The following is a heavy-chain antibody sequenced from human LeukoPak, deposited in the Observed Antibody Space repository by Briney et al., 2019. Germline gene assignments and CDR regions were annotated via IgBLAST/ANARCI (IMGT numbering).Heavy chain of an antibody. D-gene: IGHD4-17*01. Sequence: SETLSLTCTGSGGSISSCYWSWIRQPPGKGLEWIGYINYSGSTNYNPSLKSRVTMSVDTSKNQFSLKLSSVTAADTALYYSVRVGRQDYVYFDHWGQGSLVTVSS. V-gene: IGHV4-59*01. CDR2: INYSGST. CDR3: VRVGRQDYVYFDH. CDR1: GGSISSCY. J-gene: IGHJ4*02.